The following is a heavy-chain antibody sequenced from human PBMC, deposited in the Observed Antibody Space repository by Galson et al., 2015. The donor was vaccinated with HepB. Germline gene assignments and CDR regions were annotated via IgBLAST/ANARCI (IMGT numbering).Heavy chain of an antibody. CDR2: INWDGDST. J-gene: IGHJ4*02. CDR1: GFTFDDYT. V-gene: IGHV3-43*01. Sequence: SCAASGFTFDDYTMHWVRQAPGKGLEWVSLINWDGDSTFYADSVKGRFTISRDNSKNSLYLQMNSLRTEDSALYYCTKDTSSGWSGGYFDYWGQGTLVTVSS. CDR3: TKDTSSGWSGGYFDY. D-gene: IGHD6-19*01.